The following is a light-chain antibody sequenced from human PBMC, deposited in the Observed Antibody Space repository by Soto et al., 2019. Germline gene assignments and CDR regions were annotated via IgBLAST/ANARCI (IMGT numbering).Light chain of an antibody. CDR3: QQYGSALT. CDR2: GAS. J-gene: IGKJ4*01. V-gene: IGKV3-20*01. CDR1: QSVSSSY. Sequence: EIVLTQSPGTLSLSPGERATLSCRASQSVSSSYLAWYQQKPGQAPRRLIYGASSRATGIPDRFSGSGSGTDFTLTISRLEPEDFAVYYCQQYGSALTVGGGTKVDTK.